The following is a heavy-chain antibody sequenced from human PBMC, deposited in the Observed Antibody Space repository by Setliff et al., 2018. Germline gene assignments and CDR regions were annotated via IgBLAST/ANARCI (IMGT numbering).Heavy chain of an antibody. V-gene: IGHV3-11*04. D-gene: IGHD2-2*01. CDR1: GFTFSDYY. J-gene: IGHJ6*03. CDR3: ARVEGVPAPYYMDV. Sequence: GGSLRLSCAASGFTFSDYYMSWIRQAPGKGLEWVSYISSSGSTIYYADSVKGRFTISRDNAKNSLYLQMNSLRAEDTAVYYCARVEGVPAPYYMDVWGKGTTVTVSS. CDR2: ISSSGSTI.